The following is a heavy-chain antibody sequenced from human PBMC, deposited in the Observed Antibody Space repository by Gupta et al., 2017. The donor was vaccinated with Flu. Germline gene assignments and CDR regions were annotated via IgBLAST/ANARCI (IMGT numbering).Heavy chain of an antibody. CDR2: INHSGST. D-gene: IGHD4-23*01. J-gene: IGHJ4*02. Sequence: QVQLQQWGAGLLKPSETLSLTCAVYGGSFSGYYWSWIRQPPGKGLEWIGEINHSGSTNYNPSLKSRVTISVDTSKNQFSLKLSSVTAADTAVYYCARGTPAMAGVVTPSEARYFDYWGQGTLVTVSS. CDR3: ARGTPAMAGVVTPSEARYFDY. CDR1: GGSFSGYY. V-gene: IGHV4-34*01.